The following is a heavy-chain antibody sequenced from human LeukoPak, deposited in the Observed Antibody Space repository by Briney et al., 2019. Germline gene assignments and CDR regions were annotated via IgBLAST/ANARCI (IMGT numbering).Heavy chain of an antibody. CDR3: AKAPRYAYHYDSSGYYLDY. Sequence: GGSLRLSCAASGFIFSSYGMHWVRQAPGKGLEWMAVITYDGSNKYYADSVKGRFTISRDNSKNTLYLQMNSLRAEDTAVYYCAKAPRYAYHYDSSGYYLDYWGQGTLVTVSS. D-gene: IGHD3-22*01. CDR2: ITYDGSNK. CDR1: GFIFSSYG. V-gene: IGHV3-30*18. J-gene: IGHJ4*02.